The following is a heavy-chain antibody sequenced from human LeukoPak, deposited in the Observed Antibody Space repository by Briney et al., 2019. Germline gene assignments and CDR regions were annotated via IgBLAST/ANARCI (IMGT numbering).Heavy chain of an antibody. CDR1: GGSISRSNW. V-gene: IGHV4-4*02. J-gene: IGHJ5*02. Sequence: SETLSLTCAVSGGSISRSNWWSWVRQSPGKGLEWIGYIYYSGSTNYNPSLKSRVTISVDTSKNQFSLKLSSVTAADTAVYYCARLGKIQLWPFDPWSQGTLVTVSS. CDR2: IYYSGST. D-gene: IGHD5-18*01. CDR3: ARLGKIQLWPFDP.